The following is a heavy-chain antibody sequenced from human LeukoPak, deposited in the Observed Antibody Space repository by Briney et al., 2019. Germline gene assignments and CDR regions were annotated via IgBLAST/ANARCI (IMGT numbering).Heavy chain of an antibody. CDR3: AKGSDYPDN. CDR2: ISYDGSNK. Sequence: PGGSLRLSCAASGFTFSSYGMHWVRQAPGKGLEWEAVISYDGSNKYYADSVKGRFTISRDNSKNTLYLQMNSLRAEDTCVYYCAKGSDYPDNWGQGTLVTVSS. CDR1: GFTFSSYG. J-gene: IGHJ4*02. V-gene: IGHV3-30*18.